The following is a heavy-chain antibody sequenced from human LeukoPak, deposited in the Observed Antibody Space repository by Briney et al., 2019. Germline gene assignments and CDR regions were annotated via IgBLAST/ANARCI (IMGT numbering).Heavy chain of an antibody. J-gene: IGHJ6*03. CDR3: ARDLYYYDSSGYYYDHYYYYMDV. D-gene: IGHD3-22*01. CDR2: ICSGGST. Sequence: PGGSLRLSCAASGFTVSSNYMSWVRQAPGKGLEWVSVICSGGSTYYADSVKGRFTISRDNSKNTLYLQMNSLRAEDTAVYYCARDLYYYDSSGYYYDHYYYYMDVWGKGTTVTVSS. CDR1: GFTVSSNY. V-gene: IGHV3-66*02.